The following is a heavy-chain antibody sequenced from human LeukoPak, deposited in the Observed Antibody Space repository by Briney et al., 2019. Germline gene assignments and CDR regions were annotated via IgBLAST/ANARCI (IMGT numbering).Heavy chain of an antibody. CDR3: ARLGWLRPFDY. Sequence: KASETLSLTCAVYGGSFSGYYWSWIRQPPGKVLEWIGEINHSGSTNYNPSLKSRVTISVDTSKNQFSLKLSSVTAADTAVYYCARLGWLRPFDYWGQGALVTVSS. V-gene: IGHV4-34*01. D-gene: IGHD5-12*01. CDR2: INHSGST. CDR1: GGSFSGYY. J-gene: IGHJ4*02.